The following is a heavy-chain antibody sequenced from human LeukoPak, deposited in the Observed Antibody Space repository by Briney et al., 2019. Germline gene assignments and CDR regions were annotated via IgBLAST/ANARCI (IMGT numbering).Heavy chain of an antibody. Sequence: SETLSLTCTVSGGSVSSGSYYWSWIRQPPGKGPEWIGYIYYSGSTNYNPSLKSRVTISVDTSKNQFSLKLSSVTAADTAVYHCAREAMYSYGNNFDYWGQGTLVTVSS. CDR1: GGSVSSGSYY. CDR2: IYYSGST. J-gene: IGHJ4*02. CDR3: AREAMYSYGNNFDY. V-gene: IGHV4-61*01. D-gene: IGHD5-18*01.